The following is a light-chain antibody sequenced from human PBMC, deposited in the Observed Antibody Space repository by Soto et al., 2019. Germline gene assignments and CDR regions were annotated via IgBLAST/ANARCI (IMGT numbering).Light chain of an antibody. CDR2: GNS. J-gene: IGLJ1*01. CDR1: SSNIGAGYD. CDR3: QSYDSSLIV. Sequence: QSVLTQPPSVSGAPGQRVTISCTGSSSNIGAGYDVHWYQQLPGTAPKLLIYGNSNRPSGVPDRFSGSKSGTSASLAITGIQAEDEADYYCQSYDSSLIVFGTGTKLTVL. V-gene: IGLV1-40*01.